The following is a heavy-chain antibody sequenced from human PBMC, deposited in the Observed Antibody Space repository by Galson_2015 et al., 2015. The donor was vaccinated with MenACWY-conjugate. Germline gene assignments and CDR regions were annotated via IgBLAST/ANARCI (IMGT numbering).Heavy chain of an antibody. CDR2: IYPGAFDT. J-gene: IGHJ4*02. CDR3: ARQEIMVRGVPSAY. D-gene: IGHD3-10*01. V-gene: IGHV5-51*01. CDR1: GYKFSSYY. Sequence: QSGAEVKKPGEPLKISCTGSGYKFSSYYIDWVRQMPGKALEWMGSIYPGAFDTRYSPSFQGQVTFSADTPSNTAYLQWSSLKASDTAIYYCARQEIMVRGVPSAYWGQGTLVTVSP.